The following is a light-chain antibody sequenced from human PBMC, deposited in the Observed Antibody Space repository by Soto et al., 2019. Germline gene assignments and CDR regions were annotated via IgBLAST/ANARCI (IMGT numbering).Light chain of an antibody. V-gene: IGKV3D-20*02. CDR1: QTVTSNR. Sequence: EMVLTQSPGTLSLSPGERATLSCRASQTVTSNRLAWYQQKPGQAPRLLIYGASRRATGIPDRFSGSGSGTDFTLTISRLEPEDFAVYYCQQRSNWPLITFGQGTRLEIK. CDR2: GAS. J-gene: IGKJ5*01. CDR3: QQRSNWPLIT.